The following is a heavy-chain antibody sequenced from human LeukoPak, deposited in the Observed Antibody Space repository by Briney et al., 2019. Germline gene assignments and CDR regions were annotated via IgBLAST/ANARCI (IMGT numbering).Heavy chain of an antibody. CDR2: ISGSGGST. CDR3: AKDASRGYSYGNDAFEI. CDR1: GVTFSRYA. V-gene: IGHV3-23*01. D-gene: IGHD5-18*01. J-gene: IGHJ3*02. Sequence: GGSLRLSCAPSGVTFSRYAMSWVRPAPGKGLEWVSAISGSGGSTYYADSVKGRFTISRDNAKNTLYLQMNSLRAEDTAVYYCAKDASRGYSYGNDAFEIRGQGTMVTVSS.